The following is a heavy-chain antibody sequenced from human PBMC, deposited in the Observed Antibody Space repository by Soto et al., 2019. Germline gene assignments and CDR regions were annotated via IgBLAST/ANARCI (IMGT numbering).Heavy chain of an antibody. J-gene: IGHJ6*02. CDR1: GYTFTGYY. CDR3: ARGYRICSGGSCYSRGYYYYYGMDV. CDR2: INAGNGNT. V-gene: IGHV1-3*01. D-gene: IGHD2-15*01. Sequence: GASVKVSCKASGYTFTGYYMHWVRQAPGQGLEWMGWINAGNGNTKYSQKFQGRVTITRDTSASTAYMELSSLRSEDTAVYYCARGYRICSGGSCYSRGYYYYYGMDVWGQGTTVTVSS.